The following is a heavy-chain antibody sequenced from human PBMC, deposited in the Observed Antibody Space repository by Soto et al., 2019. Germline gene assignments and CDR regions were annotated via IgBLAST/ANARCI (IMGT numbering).Heavy chain of an antibody. Sequence: QVQLEQSGAEVKEPGSSVKVSCKASGGTFSRSAISWVRQAPGQGLEWMGGIIPILDSATYAQKFQGRLTITADESTSTAYLELTSLKSDDTAVYYCARDMSFEYWCQGTLVTVSS. CDR3: ARDMSFEY. V-gene: IGHV1-69*01. D-gene: IGHD3-10*02. CDR1: GGTFSRSA. CDR2: IIPILDSA. J-gene: IGHJ4*02.